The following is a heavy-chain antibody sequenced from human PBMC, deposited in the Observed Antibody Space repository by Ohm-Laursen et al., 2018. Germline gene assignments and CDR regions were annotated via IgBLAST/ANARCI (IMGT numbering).Heavy chain of an antibody. J-gene: IGHJ3*02. CDR1: AGSITNYY. D-gene: IGHD1-26*01. CDR3: ARQGYSGSSLSDAFDI. V-gene: IGHV4-4*07. Sequence: TLSLTCTVSAGSITNYYWTWVRQPAGKGLEWIGRISSSGSTNYNPSLKSRVTMSVDTSKNQFSLKLSSMTAADTAVYYCARQGYSGSSLSDAFDIWGQGTMVTVSS. CDR2: ISSSGST.